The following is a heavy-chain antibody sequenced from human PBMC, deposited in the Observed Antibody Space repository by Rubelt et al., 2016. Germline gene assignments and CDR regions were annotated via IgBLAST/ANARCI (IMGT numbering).Heavy chain of an antibody. CDR3: AKDSHPGSSIAARRNWFDP. CDR1: GFTFSSYA. CDR2: ISYDGSNK. Sequence: GFTFSSYAMHWVRQAPGKGLEWVAVISYDGSNKYYADSVKGRFTISRDNSKNTLYLHMNSLRAEDTALYYCAKDSHPGSSIAARRNWFDPWGQGTLVTVSS. D-gene: IGHD6-6*01. V-gene: IGHV3-30*04. J-gene: IGHJ5*02.